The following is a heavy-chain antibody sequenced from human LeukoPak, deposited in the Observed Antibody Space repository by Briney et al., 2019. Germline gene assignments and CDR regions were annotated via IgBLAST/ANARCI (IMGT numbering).Heavy chain of an antibody. V-gene: IGHV3-11*01. J-gene: IGHJ4*02. CDR2: VSSGSSTI. CDR3: ATYRQVLLPFES. CDR1: GFTFSDYY. D-gene: IGHD2-8*02. Sequence: GGSLRLSCAASGFTFSDYYMSWIRQAPGKALEWVSYVSSGSSTIYYADSVRGRFTISRDNSKSTLSLQMNSLRAEDTAIYYCATYRQVLLPFESWGQGTLVTVSS.